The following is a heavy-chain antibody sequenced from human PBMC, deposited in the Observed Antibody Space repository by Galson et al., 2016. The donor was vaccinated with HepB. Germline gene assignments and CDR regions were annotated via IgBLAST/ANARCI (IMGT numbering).Heavy chain of an antibody. Sequence: SLRLSCAASGFTFRNYGMTWVRQAPGKGLEWVAGITDSGGITSHADSVKGRFTISRDNSKNTVYLQMNSLRAEDTAVYFCGKDGGAPRDWGQGTLVTVSS. J-gene: IGHJ4*02. CDR2: ITDSGGIT. CDR1: GFTFRNYG. V-gene: IGHV3-23*01. D-gene: IGHD2-15*01. CDR3: GKDGGAPRD.